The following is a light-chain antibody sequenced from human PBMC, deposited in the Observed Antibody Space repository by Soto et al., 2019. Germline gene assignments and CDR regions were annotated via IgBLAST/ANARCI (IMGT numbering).Light chain of an antibody. Sequence: EIVMTQSPGTLSVSPGERATLSCRASQSGSSNLAWYLQKPGQAPRLLIYGASTRATGIPARFSGSRSGTEFTLTVSSLQSEDFAVYYCQQYNNWPRTFGQGTKVEIK. CDR2: GAS. J-gene: IGKJ1*01. V-gene: IGKV3-15*01. CDR1: QSGSSN. CDR3: QQYNNWPRT.